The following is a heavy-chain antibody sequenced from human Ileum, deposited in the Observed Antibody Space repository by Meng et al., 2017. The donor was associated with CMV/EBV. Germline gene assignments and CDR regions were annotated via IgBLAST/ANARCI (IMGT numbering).Heavy chain of an antibody. CDR1: GGSISSNTHY. CDR2: IYYSGST. CDR3: ARWRVVTFAFDY. D-gene: IGHD2-21*02. Sequence: VSGGSISSNTHYWAWIRQPPGKGLEWEGSIYYSGSTYYNPSLEGRVTISLDTSSSEFSLKVNSVTAADTAVYYCARWRVVTFAFDYWGQGSLVTVSS. V-gene: IGHV4-39*07. J-gene: IGHJ4*02.